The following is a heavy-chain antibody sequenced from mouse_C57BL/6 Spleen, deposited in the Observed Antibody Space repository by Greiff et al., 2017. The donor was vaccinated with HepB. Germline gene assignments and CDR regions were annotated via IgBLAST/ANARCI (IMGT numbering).Heavy chain of an antibody. V-gene: IGHV1-15*01. Sequence: QVQLKESGAELVRPGASVTLSCKASGYTFTDYEMHWVKQTPVHGLEWIGAIDPETGGTAYNQKFKGKAILTADKSSSTAYMELRSLTSEDSAVYYCNYYGSSSDFDVWGTGTTVTVSS. CDR2: IDPETGGT. CDR1: GYTFTDYE. D-gene: IGHD1-1*01. CDR3: NYYGSSSDFDV. J-gene: IGHJ1*03.